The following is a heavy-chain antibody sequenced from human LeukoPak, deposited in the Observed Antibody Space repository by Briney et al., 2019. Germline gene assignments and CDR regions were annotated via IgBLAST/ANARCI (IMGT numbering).Heavy chain of an antibody. Sequence: PSETLSLTCTVSGGSISSYYWSWIRQPPGKGLEWIGYIYYSGSTNYNPSPKSRVTISVDTSKNQFSLKLSSVTAADTAVYYCAREARYYYDSSGSSLFDYWGQGTLVTVSS. D-gene: IGHD3-22*01. J-gene: IGHJ4*02. V-gene: IGHV4-59*01. CDR1: GGSISSYY. CDR3: AREARYYYDSSGSSLFDY. CDR2: IYYSGST.